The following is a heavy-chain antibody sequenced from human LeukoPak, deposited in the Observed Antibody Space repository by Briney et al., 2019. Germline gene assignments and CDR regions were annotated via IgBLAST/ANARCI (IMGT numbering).Heavy chain of an antibody. D-gene: IGHD4-23*01. CDR2: IYYSGST. CDR1: GGSISSNHYQ. J-gene: IGHJ4*02. V-gene: IGHV4-39*07. CDR3: ARGDYGGNKWPSY. Sequence: PSETLSLTCTVSGGSISSNHYQWGWIRQPPGKGLEWIGNIYYSGSTSSNPSLKSRVSISVDTSKNQFSLKLSSVTAADTAVYYCARGDYGGNKWPSYWGQGTLVTVSS.